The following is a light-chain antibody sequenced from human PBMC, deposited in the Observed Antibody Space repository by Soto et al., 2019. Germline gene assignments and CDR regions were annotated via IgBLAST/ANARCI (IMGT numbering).Light chain of an antibody. J-gene: IGLJ3*02. CDR2: EVS. Sequence: QSALTQPASVSGSPGQSITIPCTGTSSDVGGYDFVSWYQHRPGEGPKLMIYEVSHRPSGVSERFSGSKSGNTASLTISGLRAEDEGDYYCTSYTRTNIPWLFGGGTKLTVL. CDR3: TSYTRTNIPWL. CDR1: SSDVGGYDF. V-gene: IGLV2-14*01.